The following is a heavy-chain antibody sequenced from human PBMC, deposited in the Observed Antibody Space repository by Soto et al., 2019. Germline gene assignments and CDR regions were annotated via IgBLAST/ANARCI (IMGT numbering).Heavy chain of an antibody. V-gene: IGHV1-46*03. D-gene: IGHD2-2*01. J-gene: IGHJ4*02. CDR3: ACYGQNRNYFDY. CDR2: INPSGGST. CDR1: GYTFTSYY. Sequence: ASVKVSCKASGYTFTSYYMHWVRQAPGQGLEWMGIINPSGGSTSYAQKFQGRVTMTRDTSTSTVYMELSSLRSEDTAVYYCACYGQNRNYFDYWGKGTLVTVSS.